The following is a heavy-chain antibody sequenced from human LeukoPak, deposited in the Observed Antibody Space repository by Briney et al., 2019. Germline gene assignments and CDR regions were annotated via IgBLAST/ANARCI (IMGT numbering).Heavy chain of an antibody. Sequence: SETLSLTCTVSGGSISSHYWSWIRQPPGKGLEWIGYIFYSGSTDYNPSLKSRVTISVDTSKNQLSLKLTSVTAADTAVYYCARSQLGPYDCWGQGTLVTVSS. D-gene: IGHD6-6*01. CDR1: GGSISSHY. J-gene: IGHJ4*02. CDR2: IFYSGST. V-gene: IGHV4-59*11. CDR3: ARSQLGPYDC.